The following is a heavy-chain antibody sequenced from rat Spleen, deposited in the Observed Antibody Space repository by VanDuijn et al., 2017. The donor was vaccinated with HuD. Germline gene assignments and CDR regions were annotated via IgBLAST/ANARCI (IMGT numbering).Heavy chain of an antibody. J-gene: IGHJ2*01. D-gene: IGHD1-5*01. V-gene: IGHV5-7*01. CDR2: ITYDGSRT. CDR1: GFTFSDYN. CDR3: ARQGIGTSRNYFDY. Sequence: EVQLVESGGDLVQPGRSLKLSCAASGFTFSDYNMAWVRQAPKKGLEWVATITYDGSRTYYRDSVKGRLTISRDNAKSSLYLQMDSLRSEDTATYYCARQGIGTSRNYFDYWGQGVMVTVSS.